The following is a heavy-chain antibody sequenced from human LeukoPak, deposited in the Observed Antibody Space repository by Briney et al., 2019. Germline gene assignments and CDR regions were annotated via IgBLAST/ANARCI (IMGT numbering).Heavy chain of an antibody. J-gene: IGHJ4*02. CDR2: ISSSVSYI. Sequence: GGSLRLSCVASGFTFSTYSMNWVRQAPGKGLEWVSYISSSVSYIYYADSVKGRFTISRDNAKNSLYLQMGSLRAEDTAVYYCARFSGRNWGQGTLVTVSS. D-gene: IGHD2-15*01. V-gene: IGHV3-21*01. CDR1: GFTFSTYS. CDR3: ARFSGRN.